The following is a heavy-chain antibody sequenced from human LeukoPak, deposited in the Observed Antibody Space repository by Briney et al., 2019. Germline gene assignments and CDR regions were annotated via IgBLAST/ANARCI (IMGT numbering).Heavy chain of an antibody. Sequence: PGGSLRLSCAASGLTFSSYGMHWVRQAPGKGLEWVAVIWYDGSNKYYADSVKGRFTISRDNSKNTLYLQMNSLRAEDTAVYYCARFGYSSGWFGYWGQGTLVTVSS. CDR2: IWYDGSNK. J-gene: IGHJ4*02. CDR3: ARFGYSSGWFGY. V-gene: IGHV3-33*01. D-gene: IGHD6-19*01. CDR1: GLTFSSYG.